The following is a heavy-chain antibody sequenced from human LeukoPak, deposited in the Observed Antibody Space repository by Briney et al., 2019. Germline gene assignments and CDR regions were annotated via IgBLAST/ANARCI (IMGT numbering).Heavy chain of an antibody. V-gene: IGHV4-61*02. CDR1: GGSISSGSYY. D-gene: IGHD3-3*01. Sequence: SETLSLTCTVSGGSISSGSYYWSWIRQPAGKGLEWIGRIYTSGSTNYNPSLKSRVTISVDTSKNQFSLKLSSVTAADTAVYYCARQVDFGVVIHNWFDPWGQGTLVTVSS. CDR2: IYTSGST. J-gene: IGHJ5*02. CDR3: ARQVDFGVVIHNWFDP.